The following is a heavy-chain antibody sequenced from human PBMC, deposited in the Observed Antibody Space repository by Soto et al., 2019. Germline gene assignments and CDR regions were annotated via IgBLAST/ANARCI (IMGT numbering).Heavy chain of an antibody. V-gene: IGHV4-59*01. Sequence: SETLSLTCTVSGGSISSYYWSWIRQPPGKGLEWIGYIYYSGSTNYNPSLKSRVTISVDTSKNQFSLKLSSVTAADTAVYYCARDYYDSSGYYNWFGPWGQGTLVTVS. D-gene: IGHD3-22*01. CDR1: GGSISSYY. CDR3: ARDYYDSSGYYNWFGP. J-gene: IGHJ5*02. CDR2: IYYSGST.